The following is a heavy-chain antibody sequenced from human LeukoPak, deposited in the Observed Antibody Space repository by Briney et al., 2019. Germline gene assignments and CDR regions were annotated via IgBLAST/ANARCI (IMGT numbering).Heavy chain of an antibody. D-gene: IGHD3-10*01. V-gene: IGHV1-46*01. CDR3: ARAPRDYGSGSYSLPYYYYYMDV. CDR2: INPSGGST. CDR1: GYTFTSYY. J-gene: IGHJ6*03. Sequence: GASVKVSCKASGYTFTSYYMHWVRQAPGQGLEWMGIINPSGGSTSYAQKFQGRVTMTRDMSTSTVYMELSSLRSEDTAVYYCARAPRDYGSGSYSLPYYYYYMDVWGKGTTVTVSS.